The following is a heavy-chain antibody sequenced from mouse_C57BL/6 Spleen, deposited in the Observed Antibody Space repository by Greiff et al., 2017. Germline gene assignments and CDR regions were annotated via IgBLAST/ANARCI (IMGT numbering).Heavy chain of an antibody. CDR3: ARAYSNYAMDY. Sequence: DVHLVESGGGLVKPGGSLKLSCAASGFTFSDYGMHWVRQAPEKGLEWVAYISSGSSTIYYADTVKGRFTISRDNAKNTLFLQMTSLRSEDTAMYYCARAYSNYAMDYWGQGTSVTVSS. J-gene: IGHJ4*01. D-gene: IGHD2-5*01. CDR2: ISSGSSTI. V-gene: IGHV5-17*01. CDR1: GFTFSDYG.